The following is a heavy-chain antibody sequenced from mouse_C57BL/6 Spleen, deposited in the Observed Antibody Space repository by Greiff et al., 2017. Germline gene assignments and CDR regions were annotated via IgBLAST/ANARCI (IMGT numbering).Heavy chain of an antibody. V-gene: IGHV2-2*01. CDR3: ARQRGLREFYWDY. CDR1: GFSLTSYG. CDR2: IWSGGST. Sequence: QVQLKQSGPGLVQPSQSLSITCTVSGFSLTSYGVHWVRQSPGKGLEWLGVIWSGGSTDYNAAFISRPSIRKDNSKSQVFFKMNSRRADDTAIYYCARQRGLREFYWDYGGQGTTLTVAS. J-gene: IGHJ2*01. D-gene: IGHD3-1*01.